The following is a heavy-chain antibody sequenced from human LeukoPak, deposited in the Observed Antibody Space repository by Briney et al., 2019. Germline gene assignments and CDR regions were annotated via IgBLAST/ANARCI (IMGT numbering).Heavy chain of an antibody. Sequence: GGSLRLSCAASGFTISSNYMSWVRHAPGKGLEWLSYISTTTETIFYGDSVKRRFNISRDNANNLLYLQINSLRAEETALYFCAPYHDTIGYFKEAFEMWGQGTFVTVSS. CDR2: ISTTTETI. CDR3: APYHDTIGYFKEAFEM. V-gene: IGHV3-48*01. J-gene: IGHJ3*02. D-gene: IGHD3-22*01. CDR1: GFTISSNY.